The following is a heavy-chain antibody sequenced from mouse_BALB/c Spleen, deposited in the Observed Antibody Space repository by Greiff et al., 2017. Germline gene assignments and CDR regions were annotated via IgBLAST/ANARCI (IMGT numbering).Heavy chain of an antibody. CDR2: IWAGGST. CDR1: GFSLTSYG. J-gene: IGHJ1*01. CDR3: ARELTGTGWYFDV. V-gene: IGHV2-9*02. D-gene: IGHD4-1*01. Sequence: VQGVESGPGLVAPSQSLSITCTVSGFSLTSYGVHWVRQPPGKGLEWLGVIWAGGSTNYNSALMSRLSISKDNSKSQVFLKMNSLQTDDTAMYYCARELTGTGWYFDVWGAGTTVTVSS.